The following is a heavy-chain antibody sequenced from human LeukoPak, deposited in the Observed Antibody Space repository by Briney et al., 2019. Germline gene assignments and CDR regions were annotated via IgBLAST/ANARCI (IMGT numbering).Heavy chain of an antibody. CDR3: AELGITMIGGV. D-gene: IGHD3-10*02. CDR2: ISSSGSTI. CDR1: GVTFSSYE. J-gene: IGHJ4*02. Sequence: PGGSLRRSCAASGVTFSSYERNWVRQAPGKGLEWVSYISSSGSTIYYADSVKGRFTISRDNAKNSLYLQMNSLRAEDTAVYYCAELGITMIGGVWGQGTLVTVSS. V-gene: IGHV3-48*03.